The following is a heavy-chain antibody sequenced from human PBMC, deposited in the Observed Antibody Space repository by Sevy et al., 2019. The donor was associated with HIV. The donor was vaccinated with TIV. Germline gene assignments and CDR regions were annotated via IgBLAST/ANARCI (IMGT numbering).Heavy chain of an antibody. CDR1: GFTFSANW. D-gene: IGHD3-16*01. V-gene: IGHV3-7*01. CDR3: AHETFGRFQS. J-gene: IGHJ4*02. CDR2: IKGDGSDK. Sequence: GGCLRLSCAASGFTFSANWMNWVRQAPGKGLEWRANIKGDGSDKHYVDSVEGRFAISRDNAKNLLYLQMNSLRVDGTAVYYCAHETFGRFQSWGQGTLVTVSS.